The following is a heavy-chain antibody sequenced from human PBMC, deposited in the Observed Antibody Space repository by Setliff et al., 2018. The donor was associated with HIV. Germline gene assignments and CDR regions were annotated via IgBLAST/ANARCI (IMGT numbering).Heavy chain of an antibody. D-gene: IGHD4-17*01. J-gene: IGHJ4*02. CDR2: IYYTWST. Sequence: LSLTCTVPGGSVGSASYYWSWVRQPPGKGLEWIGYIYYTWSTKYNPSLKSRLTMSVDSSGNRFSLTLTSVTAADTAIYYCARRIYGNNPYFDYWSQGTLVTVSS. V-gene: IGHV4-61*01. CDR1: GGSVGSASYY. CDR3: ARRIYGNNPYFDY.